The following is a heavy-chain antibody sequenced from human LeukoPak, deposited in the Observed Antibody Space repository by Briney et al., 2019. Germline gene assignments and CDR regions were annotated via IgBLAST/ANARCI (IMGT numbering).Heavy chain of an antibody. J-gene: IGHJ4*02. CDR2: TRGSGDNT. Sequence: GGSLRLSCAASGFSFSSYAMSWVRQAPGKGLEWVSSTRGSGDNTYYADSVKGRFTISRDNSKNTLYLQMNSLRAEDTAIYFCAKDRGSYHLFDYWGQGTLVTVSS. D-gene: IGHD1-26*01. V-gene: IGHV3-23*01. CDR1: GFSFSSYA. CDR3: AKDRGSYHLFDY.